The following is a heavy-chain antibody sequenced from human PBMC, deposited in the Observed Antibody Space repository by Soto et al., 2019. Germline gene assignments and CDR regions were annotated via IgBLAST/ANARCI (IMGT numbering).Heavy chain of an antibody. Sequence: PGGSLRLSCAASGFTFSHYAMHWVRQAPGKGLEWVALMSYDGSNEYYADSVKGRFTISRDNSKNTLYLQMGSLRAEDMAVYYCARESPRGSRGFDYWGQGTLVTVSS. V-gene: IGHV3-30*03. CDR2: MSYDGSNE. CDR3: ARESPRGSRGFDY. CDR1: GFTFSHYA. J-gene: IGHJ4*02. D-gene: IGHD2-15*01.